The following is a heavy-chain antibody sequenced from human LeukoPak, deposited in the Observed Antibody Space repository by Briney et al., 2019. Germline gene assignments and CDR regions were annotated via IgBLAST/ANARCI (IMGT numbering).Heavy chain of an antibody. J-gene: IGHJ3*02. CDR1: GGAFNDYY. V-gene: IGHV4-34*01. CDR2: INHGGRT. Sequence: KPSEILSLNCAVYGGAFNDYYWSWIRQSPVKGLELIGEINHGGRTKYNPSLKSRVAMSVDTSKNQFSLKLRSVTAADTAVYYCARAKLGDPVAFDIWGQGTTVTISS. D-gene: IGHD3-10*01. CDR3: ARAKLGDPVAFDI.